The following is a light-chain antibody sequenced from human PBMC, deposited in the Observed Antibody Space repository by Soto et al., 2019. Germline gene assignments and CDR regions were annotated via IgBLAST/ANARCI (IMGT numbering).Light chain of an antibody. V-gene: IGKV3-20*01. J-gene: IGKJ2*01. CDR2: GAS. CDR3: QQYGSSSYT. Sequence: EIVLTQSPGNLSLSPGERATLSCRASQSVSSSYLACYQQKPGQAPRLLIYGASIRATGIPDRFSGSGSGTDFTLTIISLEPEDFSVYYCQQYGSSSYTFGQGTKLEIK. CDR1: QSVSSSY.